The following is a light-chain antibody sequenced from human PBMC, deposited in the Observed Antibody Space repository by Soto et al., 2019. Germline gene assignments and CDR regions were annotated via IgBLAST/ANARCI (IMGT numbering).Light chain of an antibody. CDR3: SSYTGSNNLGV. Sequence: QSALTQPTSASGSPGQSVTISCTGTSSDVGGYNYVSWYQQHPGKAPKLMIYEVSKRPSGVPDRFSGSKSGITASLTVSGLQAEDEADYYCSSYTGSNNLGVFGGGTKLTVL. CDR1: SSDVGGYNY. CDR2: EVS. V-gene: IGLV2-8*01. J-gene: IGLJ2*01.